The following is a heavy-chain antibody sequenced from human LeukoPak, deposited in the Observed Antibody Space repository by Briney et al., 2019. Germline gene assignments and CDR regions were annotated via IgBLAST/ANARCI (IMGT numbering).Heavy chain of an antibody. D-gene: IGHD6-19*01. J-gene: IGHJ6*02. CDR1: GYTFTGYY. V-gene: IGHV1-2*02. CDR3: ARDKTGEHRAVAGPYYYGMDV. Sequence: GASVKVSCKASGYTFTGYYMHWVRQAPGQGLEWMGWINPNSGGTNYAQKFQGRVTMTRDTSISTAYMELSRLRSDDTAVYYCARDKTGEHRAVAGPYYYGMDVWGQGTTVTVSS. CDR2: INPNSGGT.